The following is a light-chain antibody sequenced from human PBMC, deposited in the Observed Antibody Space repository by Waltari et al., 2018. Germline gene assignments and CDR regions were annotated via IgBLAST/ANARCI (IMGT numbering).Light chain of an antibody. CDR3: SSYTGGTTLVV. Sequence: QSALTQPASVSGSPGQSITISCPGTTSDVGGYHYVSWYQQHPGKAPKLVIYDVNNRPSGVSNRFSGSKSGNTASLTISGLQTEDEADYHCSSYTGGTTLVVFGGGTKLTVL. J-gene: IGLJ2*01. CDR1: TSDVGGYHY. CDR2: DVN. V-gene: IGLV2-14*03.